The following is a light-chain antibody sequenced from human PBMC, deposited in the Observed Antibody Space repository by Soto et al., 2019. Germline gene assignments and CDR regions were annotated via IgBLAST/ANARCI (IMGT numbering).Light chain of an antibody. J-gene: IGKJ2*01. V-gene: IGKV3-11*01. CDR2: GAS. CDR3: QVRTDWPPFKYT. Sequence: LVMTQSPATLSVSPGERATLSCRASQSVGSKLIWYQHKPGQAPRLLIYGASARATGIPARFSGSGSGADFTLTISRLEPEDFAIYFCQVRTDWPPFKYTFGQGTKLEVK. CDR1: QSVGSK.